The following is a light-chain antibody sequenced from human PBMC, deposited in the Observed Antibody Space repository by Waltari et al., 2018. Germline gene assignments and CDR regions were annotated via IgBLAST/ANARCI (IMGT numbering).Light chain of an antibody. V-gene: IGLV3-25*03. CDR1: ALAKQF. CDR2: RDT. J-gene: IGLJ3*02. CDR3: QSADNTGDYVL. Sequence: SSELTQPPSVSVSPGQTATIACSADALAKQFVYWYQQKPGQAPVLVFFRDTERPSGIPERFSGSGSGTTVTLTISGVQAEDEADYYCQSADNTGDYVLFGGGTKLTVL.